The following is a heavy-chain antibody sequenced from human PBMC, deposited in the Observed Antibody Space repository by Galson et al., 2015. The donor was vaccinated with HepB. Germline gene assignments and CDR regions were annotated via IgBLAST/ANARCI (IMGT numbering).Heavy chain of an antibody. CDR2: IEGKADGGAT. J-gene: IGHJ4*02. D-gene: IGHD1-1*01. CDR1: GLTFSYAW. V-gene: IGHV3-15*04. Sequence: SLRLSCAASGLTFSYAWITWVRQAPGKGVEWVGRIEGKADGGATDYGAAVKGRFTISGHASNNTVSLQMNGLRTEDTAVYYCATDWAPSKRGIRDWGQGTLVTVSS. CDR3: ATDWAPSKRGIRD.